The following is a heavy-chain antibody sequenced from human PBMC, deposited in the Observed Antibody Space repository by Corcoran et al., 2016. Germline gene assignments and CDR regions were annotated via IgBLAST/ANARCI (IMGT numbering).Heavy chain of an antibody. CDR2: IKEDGSEK. D-gene: IGHD3-10*02. Sequence: EVQLVESGGGLVQPGGSLRLSCAASGFTFSSYWMSWVRQAPGKGLEWVAQIKEDGSEKYYVDYVKGRFTISRDNAKNSLFLQMNSLRAEDTAVYYGAGGRVRGVHDYWGQGTLVTVSS. J-gene: IGHJ4*02. CDR1: GFTFSSYW. CDR3: AGGRVRGVHDY. V-gene: IGHV3-7*01.